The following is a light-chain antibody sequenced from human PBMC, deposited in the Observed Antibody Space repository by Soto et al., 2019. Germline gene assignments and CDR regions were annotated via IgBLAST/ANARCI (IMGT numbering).Light chain of an antibody. CDR2: GAS. Sequence: IVLTQAPGTLSLSPGERATLSCRASQSVSNNYLAWYQHKPGQAPRLLIYGASNRATGIPDRFSGSGSGTDFTLTISRLEPEDVAVYYCQQYGSSGTFGQGTKVDIK. J-gene: IGKJ1*01. CDR3: QQYGSSGT. CDR1: QSVSNNY. V-gene: IGKV3-20*01.